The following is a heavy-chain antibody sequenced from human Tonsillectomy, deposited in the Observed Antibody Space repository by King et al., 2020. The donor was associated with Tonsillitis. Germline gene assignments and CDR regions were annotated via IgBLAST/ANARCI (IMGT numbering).Heavy chain of an antibody. J-gene: IGHJ6*02. CDR2: ISYDGSNK. CDR3: AKDKGGTNFGVVMATLGDSGMDV. D-gene: IGHD3-3*01. Sequence: VQLVESGGGVVQPGRSLRLSCAASGFAFSRFGMHWVRQAPGKGLEWVAVISYDGSNKHYADSVKGRFTISRDNSKNTLYLQVNSLRAEDTAVYYCAKDKGGTNFGVVMATLGDSGMDVWGQGATVTVSS. CDR1: GFAFSRFG. V-gene: IGHV3-30*18.